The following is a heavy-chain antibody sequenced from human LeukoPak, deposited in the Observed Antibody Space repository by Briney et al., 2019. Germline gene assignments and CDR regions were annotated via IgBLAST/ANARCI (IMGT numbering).Heavy chain of an antibody. CDR1: GFTVSSNY. J-gene: IGHJ4*02. Sequence: GGSLRLSCAASGFTVSSNYMSWVRQAPGKGLEWVSAISGSGGSTYYADSVKGRFTISRDNAKNTLYLQMNSLRGEDTAVYYCGREIQAPGKTLEYWGQGTLVTVSS. V-gene: IGHV3-23*01. CDR2: ISGSGGST. CDR3: GREIQAPGKTLEY.